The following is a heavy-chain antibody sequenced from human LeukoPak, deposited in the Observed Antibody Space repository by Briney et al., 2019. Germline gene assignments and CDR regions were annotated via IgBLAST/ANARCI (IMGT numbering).Heavy chain of an antibody. D-gene: IGHD6-13*01. J-gene: IGHJ4*02. V-gene: IGHV4-39*07. CDR1: GGSISSSSYY. CDR3: ASSSSSWPYYFDY. CDR2: IYYSGST. Sequence: SETLSLTCTVSGGSISSSSYYWGWIRQPPGKGLEWFGSIYYSGSTYYNPSLKSRVTISVDTSKNQFSLKLSSVTAADTAVYYCASSSSSWPYYFDYWGQGTLVTVSS.